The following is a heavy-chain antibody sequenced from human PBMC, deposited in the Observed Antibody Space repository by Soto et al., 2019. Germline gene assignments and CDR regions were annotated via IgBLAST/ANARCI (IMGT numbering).Heavy chain of an antibody. D-gene: IGHD4-17*01. CDR2: IIPIFGTA. CDR1: GGTFSSYA. Sequence: QVQLVQSGAEVKQPGSSVKVSCKASGGTFSSYAISWVRQAHGQGLEWMGGIIPIFGTANYAQKFQGRVTLTADKSTSTAYMELSSLRSEDTAVYYCALSITTVTRIFDYWGQGTLVTVSS. CDR3: ALSITTVTRIFDY. J-gene: IGHJ4*02. V-gene: IGHV1-69*06.